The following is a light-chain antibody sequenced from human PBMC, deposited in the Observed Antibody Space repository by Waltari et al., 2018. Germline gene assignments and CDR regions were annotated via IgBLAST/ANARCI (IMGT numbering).Light chain of an antibody. Sequence: DILTTHPPAPLSVSPRQRDPPSCRASQSVFSNLAWYQQKPGQAPRLLIFGAYTRATDIPGRFSGSGSGTEFTLTISSLQSEDAAVYYCLQYNDWPPWTFGQGTTVEIK. V-gene: IGKV3-15*01. CDR1: QSVFSN. CDR2: GAY. CDR3: LQYNDWPPWT. J-gene: IGKJ1*01.